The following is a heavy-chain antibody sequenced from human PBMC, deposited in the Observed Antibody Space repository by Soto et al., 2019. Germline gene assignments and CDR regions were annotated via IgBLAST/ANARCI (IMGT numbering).Heavy chain of an antibody. CDR2: INHSGFA. Sequence: SETLSLTCGVYNGSFTGHYWAWIRQAPGKGLEWIGEINHSGFANYNPSLKSRVAISLDTSKTQFSLSLTSVTVADRAIYYCARGHGRFAPWGQGTLVTVSS. CDR3: ARGHGRFAP. CDR1: NGSFTGHY. J-gene: IGHJ5*02. V-gene: IGHV4-34*01.